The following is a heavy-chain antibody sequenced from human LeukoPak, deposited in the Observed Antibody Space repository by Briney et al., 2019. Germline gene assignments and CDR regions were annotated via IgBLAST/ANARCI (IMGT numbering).Heavy chain of an antibody. CDR2: VHPSGRT. Sequence: PSETLSLTCAVYGGSFSDYFWSWIRQPPGKGLEWIGEVHPSGRTNYKSSLKSRLTISVDTSKNQFSLSLSSVTAADTAVYYCARVGWYGGLTEFDYWGQGTLVTVSS. CDR1: GGSFSDYF. V-gene: IGHV4-34*01. D-gene: IGHD3-10*01. CDR3: ARVGWYGGLTEFDY. J-gene: IGHJ4*02.